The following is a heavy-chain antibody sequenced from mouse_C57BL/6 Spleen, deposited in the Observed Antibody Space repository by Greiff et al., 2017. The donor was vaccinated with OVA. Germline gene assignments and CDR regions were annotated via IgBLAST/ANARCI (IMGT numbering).Heavy chain of an antibody. CDR1: GYTFTDYY. CDR2: INPNNGGT. D-gene: IGHD1-2*01. Sequence: EVQLQQSGPELVKPGASVKISCKASGYTFTDYYMNWVKQSHGKSLEWIGDINPNNGGTSYNQKFKGKATLTVDKSSSTAYMELRSLASEDSAVYYSARSCPHYVFYFDYWGQGTTLTVSS. J-gene: IGHJ2*01. V-gene: IGHV1-26*01. CDR3: ARSCPHYVFYFDY.